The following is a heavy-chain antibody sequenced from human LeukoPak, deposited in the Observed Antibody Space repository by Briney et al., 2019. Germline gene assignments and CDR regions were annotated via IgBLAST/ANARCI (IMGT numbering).Heavy chain of an antibody. CDR2: INHSGST. CDR1: GGSFSGYY. CDR3: ARGGTYYDILTGYYDY. V-gene: IGHV4-34*01. D-gene: IGHD3-9*01. J-gene: IGHJ4*02. Sequence: PSETLSLTCAVYGGSFSGYYWSWIRQPPGKGLEWIGEINHSGSTNYNPSLKSRVTISVDTSKNQFSLKLSSATAADTAVYYCARGGTYYDILTGYYDYWGQGTLVTVSS.